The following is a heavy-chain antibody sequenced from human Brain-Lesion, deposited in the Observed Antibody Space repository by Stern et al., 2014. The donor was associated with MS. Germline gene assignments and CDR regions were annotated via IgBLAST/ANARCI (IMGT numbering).Heavy chain of an antibody. CDR2: FDPEDGET. J-gene: IGHJ4*02. V-gene: IGHV1-24*01. CDR3: ATLSPGAGGNYYRHFDY. D-gene: IGHD1-26*01. Sequence: VQLVESGAEVKKPGASVKVSCKVSGYTLTELSMHWVRQAPRNGLEWMGGFDPEDGETIYAQKFQGRVTMTEDTSTDTAYMELSSLRSEDTAVYYCATLSPGAGGNYYRHFDYWGQGTLVTGSS. CDR1: GYTLTELS.